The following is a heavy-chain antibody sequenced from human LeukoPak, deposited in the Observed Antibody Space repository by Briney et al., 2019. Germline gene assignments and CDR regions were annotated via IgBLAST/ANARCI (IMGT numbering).Heavy chain of an antibody. CDR2: IGTAGDT. CDR3: ARAVDTDMAFDS. D-gene: IGHD5-18*01. V-gene: IGHV3-13*04. Sequence: GGSLRLSCVASGFTFRSYDMHWVRQATGKGLEWVSAIGTAGDTFYPGSVKGRFTISRENAKNSLYLQMNSLRAGDTAVYYCARAVDTDMAFDSWGQGTQVTVSS. J-gene: IGHJ4*02. CDR1: GFTFRSYD.